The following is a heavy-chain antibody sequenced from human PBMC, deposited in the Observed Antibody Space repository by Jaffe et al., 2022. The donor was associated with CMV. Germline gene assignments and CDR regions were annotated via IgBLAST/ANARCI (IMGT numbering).Heavy chain of an antibody. CDR2: IRPSGGST. V-gene: IGHV3-23*01. D-gene: IGHD3-10*01. CDR3: AIARGYGSGSYYEGYYFDS. Sequence: EVQLLESGGGLIQPGGSLRLSCAASGFTFSMYDMTWVRQAPGKGLEWVSSIRPSGGSTFYADSVKGRFTISRDNSKNTLYLQMNSLTDDDTAVYYCAIARGYGSGSYYEGYYFDSWGQGTLVTVSS. J-gene: IGHJ4*02. CDR1: GFTFSMYD.